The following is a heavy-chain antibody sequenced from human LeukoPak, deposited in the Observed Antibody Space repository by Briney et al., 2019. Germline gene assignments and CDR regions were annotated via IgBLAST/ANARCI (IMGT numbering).Heavy chain of an antibody. D-gene: IGHD2/OR15-2a*01. J-gene: IGHJ6*03. V-gene: IGHV1-2*06. CDR2: INPNSGAT. CDR3: ARGIYSTDLYFYMDV. CDR1: GYAFTGYY. Sequence: ASVKVSCKASGYAFTGYYMDWVRQAHGQGLEWMGRINPNSGATNYAQKFQGRVTMARDTSISTAYMEFNGLRADDTAVYYCARGIYSTDLYFYMDVWGKGTTVTVYS.